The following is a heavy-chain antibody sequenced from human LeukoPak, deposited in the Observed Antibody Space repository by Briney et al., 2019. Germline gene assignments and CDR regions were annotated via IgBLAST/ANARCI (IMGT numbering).Heavy chain of an antibody. CDR2: ISSSSSYI. V-gene: IGHV3-21*01. J-gene: IGHJ4*02. D-gene: IGHD3-22*01. CDR3: ARATMIGAAFDY. Sequence: GGSLRLSCAASGFTFSSYDMNWVRQAPGKGLEWVSSISSSSSYIYYADSVKGRFTISRDNAKNSLYLQMNSLRAEDTAVYYCARATMIGAAFDYWGQGTLVTVSS. CDR1: GFTFSSYD.